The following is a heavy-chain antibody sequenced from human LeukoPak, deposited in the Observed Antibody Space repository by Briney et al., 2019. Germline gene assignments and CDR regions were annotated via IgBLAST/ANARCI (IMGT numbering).Heavy chain of an antibody. D-gene: IGHD2-15*01. CDR1: GGTFSSYA. CDR3: ARTQRYCSGGSCRYYFDY. Sequence: SVKVSCKASGGTFSSYAISWVRQAPGQGLEWMGRIIPILGIANYAQKFQGRVTITADKSTSTAYMELSSLRSGDTAVYYCARTQRYCSGGSCRYYFDYWGQGTLVTVSS. J-gene: IGHJ4*02. V-gene: IGHV1-69*04. CDR2: IIPILGIA.